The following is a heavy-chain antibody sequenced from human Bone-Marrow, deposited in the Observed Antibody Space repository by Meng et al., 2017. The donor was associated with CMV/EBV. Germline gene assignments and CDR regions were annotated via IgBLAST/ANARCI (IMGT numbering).Heavy chain of an antibody. J-gene: IGHJ3*02. V-gene: IGHV3-53*01. Sequence: GGSLRLSCAASGFTVSSNYMSWVRQGPENGLEWVSVIYSGGSTYSADSVKGRFTISRDNSKNTLYLQMNSLRAEDTAVYYCARSPPFYGAFDIWGQGTMVTVSS. CDR3: ARSPPFYGAFDI. CDR1: GFTVSSNY. CDR2: IYSGGST. D-gene: IGHD1-14*01.